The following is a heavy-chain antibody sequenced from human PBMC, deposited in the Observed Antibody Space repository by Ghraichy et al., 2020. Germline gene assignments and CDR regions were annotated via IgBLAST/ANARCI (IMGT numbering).Heavy chain of an antibody. CDR2: VHYSGGT. CDR1: GGSIRPHY. Sequence: SETLSLTCSVSGGSIRPHYWSWIRQPPGKGLEWIGYVHYSGGTDYDPSLKSRVSISVDTSKNQFSLRLTSVTAADTAVYYCARRGRGYSLYYYGLDVGGQGTTVTVSS. V-gene: IGHV4-59*08. J-gene: IGHJ6*02. D-gene: IGHD5-18*01. CDR3: ARRGRGYSLYYYGLDV.